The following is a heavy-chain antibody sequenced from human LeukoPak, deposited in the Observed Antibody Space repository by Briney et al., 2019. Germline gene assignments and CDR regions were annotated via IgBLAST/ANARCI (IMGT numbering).Heavy chain of an antibody. CDR2: ISSSSSTI. J-gene: IGHJ5*02. CDR1: GFTFSSYS. V-gene: IGHV3-48*01. D-gene: IGHD6-19*01. CDR3: ARVWSSSGWQRYNWFDP. Sequence: GGSLRLSCAASGFTFSSYSMNWVRQAPGKGLEWVSYISSSSSTIYYADSVKGRFTISRDNAKNSLYLQMNSLRAEGTAVYYCARVWSSSGWQRYNWFDPWGQGTLVTVSS.